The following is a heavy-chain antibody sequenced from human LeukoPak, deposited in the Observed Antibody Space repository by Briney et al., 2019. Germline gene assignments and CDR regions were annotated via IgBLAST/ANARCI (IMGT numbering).Heavy chain of an antibody. D-gene: IGHD2-15*01. CDR1: GYSISSGFF. V-gene: IGHV4-38-2*02. Sequence: SETLSLTCAVPGYSISSGFFWAWMRQSPGKGLEWIGSIYHSGSTFYNPSLKGRVTISIDRSNNQFSLRLSSVTAADTAVYYCARDLDCSGGTCYFDPWGQGTLVTVSS. CDR2: IYHSGST. CDR3: ARDLDCSGGTCYFDP. J-gene: IGHJ5*02.